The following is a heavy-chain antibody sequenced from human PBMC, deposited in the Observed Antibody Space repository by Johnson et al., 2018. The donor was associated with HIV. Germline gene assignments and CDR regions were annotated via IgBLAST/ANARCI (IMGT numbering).Heavy chain of an antibody. D-gene: IGHD5-18*01. CDR2: ISYDGSNK. J-gene: IGHJ3*02. V-gene: IGHV3-30*18. CDR1: GFTFSSYG. Sequence: QVQLVESGGGVVQPGRSLRLSCAASGFTFSSYGMHWVRQAPGKGLEWVAVISYDGSNKYYADSVKGRFTISRDNSKNTLYLQMNSLRAEDTAVYYCAKSLLMTGPWIQLGLGAFEIWGHGTMVTVSS. CDR3: AKSLLMTGPWIQLGLGAFEI.